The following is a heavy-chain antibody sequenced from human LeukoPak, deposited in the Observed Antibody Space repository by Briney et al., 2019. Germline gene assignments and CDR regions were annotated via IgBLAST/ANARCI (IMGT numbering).Heavy chain of an antibody. Sequence: GGSLRLSCVASGFSLSGYWMYWVRQAPGKGLMYISRNNGDGSTTNYADVVKGRFTTSRDNVKNTLYLQMNSLRVEDTAVYYCARDPRNVGLAPWGQGTLVTVSS. CDR3: ARDPRNVGLAP. CDR1: GFSLSGYW. J-gene: IGHJ5*02. CDR2: NNGDGSTT. V-gene: IGHV3-74*01. D-gene: IGHD2-15*01.